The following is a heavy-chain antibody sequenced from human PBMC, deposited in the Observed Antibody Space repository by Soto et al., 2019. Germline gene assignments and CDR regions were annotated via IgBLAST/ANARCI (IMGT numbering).Heavy chain of an antibody. CDR2: VWYDGSNK. Sequence: QVQLVESGGGVVQPGQSLRLSCAASGFSFSNYGMHWVRQAPGKGLEWVAVVWYDGSNKYYADSVRGRFTISRDHSKNTLDLQMNSLRVEDTAVYFCAREDLGYCAGGSCYYFSYWGQGTLVTVSS. CDR3: AREDLGYCAGGSCYYFSY. D-gene: IGHD2-15*01. V-gene: IGHV3-33*01. J-gene: IGHJ4*02. CDR1: GFSFSNYG.